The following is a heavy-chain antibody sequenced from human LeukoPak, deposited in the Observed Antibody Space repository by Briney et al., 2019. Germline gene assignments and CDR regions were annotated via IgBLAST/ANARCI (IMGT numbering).Heavy chain of an antibody. J-gene: IGHJ4*02. CDR2: INSDGSST. Sequence: GGSLRLSCAASGFTFSSYWMHRVRQAQGKGLVWVSRINSDGSSTSYADSVKGRFTISRDNAKNTLYLQMNSLRAEDTAVYYCARVRSSGWSYFDYWGQGTLVTVSS. CDR3: ARVRSSGWSYFDY. V-gene: IGHV3-74*01. CDR1: GFTFSSYW. D-gene: IGHD6-19*01.